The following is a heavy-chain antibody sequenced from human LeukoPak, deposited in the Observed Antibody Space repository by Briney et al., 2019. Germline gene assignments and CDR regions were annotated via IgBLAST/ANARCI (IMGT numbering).Heavy chain of an antibody. CDR1: GFTFNNYA. J-gene: IGHJ4*02. CDR3: AKDSSYYYGSTCYIDY. Sequence: PGGSLRLSCAASGFTFNNYAMSWVRQAPGKGLEWVSGISGGGARTYYPDSVKGRFTISRDSSKNTLYLQMNSLRAEDTAVYYCAKDSSYYYGSTCYIDYWGRGALVTVSS. V-gene: IGHV3-23*01. CDR2: ISGGGART. D-gene: IGHD3-22*01.